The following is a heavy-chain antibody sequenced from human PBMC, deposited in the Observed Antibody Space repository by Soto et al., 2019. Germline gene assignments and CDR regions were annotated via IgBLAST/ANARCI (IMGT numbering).Heavy chain of an antibody. CDR2: ISYDGSNK. J-gene: IGHJ4*02. CDR1: GFTFSSYG. V-gene: IGHV3-30*18. Sequence: GGSLRLYYAASGFTFSSYGMHWVRQAPGKGLEWVAVISYDGSNKYYADSVKGRFTISRDNSKNTLYLQMNSLRAEDTAVYYCAKDKEATIAYWGQGTLVTVSS. D-gene: IGHD5-12*01. CDR3: AKDKEATIAY.